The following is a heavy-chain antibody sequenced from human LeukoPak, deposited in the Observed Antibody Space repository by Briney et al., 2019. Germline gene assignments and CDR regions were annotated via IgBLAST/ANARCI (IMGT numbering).Heavy chain of an antibody. V-gene: IGHV4-39*01. CDR2: IFYNGNT. J-gene: IGHJ6*02. Sequence: SETLSLTCTVSGASISSSSTYYWGWIRQPPGKGLEWIGSIFYNGNTYYNPSLKSRGTISVDPSKNQFSLKLYSVTAADTAVYYCARRPNYTYFYAMDVWGQGTTVTVSS. CDR3: ARRPNYTYFYAMDV. CDR1: GASISSSSTYY. D-gene: IGHD1-7*01.